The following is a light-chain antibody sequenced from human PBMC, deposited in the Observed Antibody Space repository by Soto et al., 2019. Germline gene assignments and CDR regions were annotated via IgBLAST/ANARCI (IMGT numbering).Light chain of an antibody. CDR3: QQYGYSPRT. V-gene: IGKV3-20*01. Sequence: EIVLTQSPGTLSLSPGETATLSCRASQTVTSYFAWYQQKPGQALRLLIYGASSRATGIPDRFSGSGSGTDFTLTISGLEPEDFAVYYCQQYGYSPRTFGQGTKVEIK. CDR1: QTVTSY. CDR2: GAS. J-gene: IGKJ1*01.